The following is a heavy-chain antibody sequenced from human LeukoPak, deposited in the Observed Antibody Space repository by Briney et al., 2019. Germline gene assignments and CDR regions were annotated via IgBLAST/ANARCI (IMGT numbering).Heavy chain of an antibody. CDR1: GFTFSSYG. Sequence: GGSLRLSCAASGFTFSSYGMHWVRQAPGKGLEWVAVIWYDGSNKYYADSVKGRFTISRDNSKNTLYLQMSSLRAEDTAVYYCAKGSHSSGYYVFDYWGQGTLVTVS. CDR2: IWYDGSNK. J-gene: IGHJ4*02. CDR3: AKGSHSSGYYVFDY. D-gene: IGHD3-22*01. V-gene: IGHV3-33*06.